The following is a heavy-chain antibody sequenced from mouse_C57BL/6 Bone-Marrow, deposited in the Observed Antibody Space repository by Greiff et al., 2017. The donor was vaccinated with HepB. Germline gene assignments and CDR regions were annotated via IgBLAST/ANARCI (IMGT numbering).Heavy chain of an antibody. CDR1: GYTFTGYW. CDR2: ILPGSGST. V-gene: IGHV1-9*01. D-gene: IGHD2-4*01. Sequence: VQLQQSGAELMKPGASVKLSCKATGYTFTGYWIEWVKQRPGHGLEWIGEILPGSGSTNYNEKFKGKATFTADTSSNTAYMQLSSLTTEDSAIYYCASPLPYYDYDGKFAYWGQGTLVTVSA. CDR3: ASPLPYYDYDGKFAY. J-gene: IGHJ3*01.